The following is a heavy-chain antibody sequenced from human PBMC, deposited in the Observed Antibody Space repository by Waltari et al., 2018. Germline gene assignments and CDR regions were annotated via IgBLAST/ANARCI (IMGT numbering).Heavy chain of an antibody. CDR2: INHSGST. V-gene: IGHV4-34*01. CDR3: ARGCRVLLWFGEHKGWFDP. D-gene: IGHD3-10*01. Sequence: QVQLQQWGAGLLKPSETLSLTCAVYGGSFSGYYWRWIRQPPGKGLEWIGEINHSGSTNYNPSLKSRVTISVDTSKNQFSLKLSSVTAADTAVYYCARGCRVLLWFGEHKGWFDPWGQGTLVTVSS. J-gene: IGHJ5*02. CDR1: GGSFSGYY.